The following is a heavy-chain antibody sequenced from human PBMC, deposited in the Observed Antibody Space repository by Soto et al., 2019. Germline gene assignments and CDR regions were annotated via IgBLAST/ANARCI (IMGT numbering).Heavy chain of an antibody. J-gene: IGHJ6*02. CDR3: AVILGYFFGGSCYSAYYYYGMDV. Sequence: ASVKVSCKASGYTFTSYAMHWVRQAPGQRLEWMGWINAGNGNTKYSQKLQGRVTITRDTSASTAYMELSSLRSEDTAVYYYAVILGYFFGGSCYSAYYYYGMDVWGQGTTVTVSS. CDR1: GYTFTSYA. D-gene: IGHD2-15*01. CDR2: INAGNGNT. V-gene: IGHV1-3*01.